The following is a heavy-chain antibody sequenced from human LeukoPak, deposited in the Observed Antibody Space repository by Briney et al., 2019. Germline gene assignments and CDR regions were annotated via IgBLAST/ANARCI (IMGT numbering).Heavy chain of an antibody. V-gene: IGHV3-9*01. J-gene: IGHJ4*02. CDR2: ISWNSGTV. CDR3: AKGGYSSGWYGDH. CDR1: GFTFDDYG. Sequence: GRSLRLSCAASGFTFDDYGMHWVRQAPGKGLEWVSGISWNSGTVVYADSVRGRFTISRDNAKNSVYLQMNSLKAENTALYYCAKGGYSSGWYGDHWGQGTLVTVSS. D-gene: IGHD6-19*01.